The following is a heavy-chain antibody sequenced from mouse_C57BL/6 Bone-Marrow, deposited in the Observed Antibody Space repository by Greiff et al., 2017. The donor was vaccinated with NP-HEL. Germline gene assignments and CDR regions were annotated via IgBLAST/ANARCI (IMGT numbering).Heavy chain of an antibody. D-gene: IGHD1-1*01. CDR3: ANSYGSSYLDWYFDV. V-gene: IGHV1-7*01. J-gene: IGHJ1*03. Sequence: QVQLKESGAELAKPGASVKLSCKASGYTFTSYWMHWVKQRPGQGLEWIGYINPSSGYTKYNQKFKDKATLTADKSSSTAYMQLSSLTYEDSAFYYCANSYGSSYLDWYFDVWGTGTTVTVSS. CDR1: GYTFTSYW. CDR2: INPSSGYT.